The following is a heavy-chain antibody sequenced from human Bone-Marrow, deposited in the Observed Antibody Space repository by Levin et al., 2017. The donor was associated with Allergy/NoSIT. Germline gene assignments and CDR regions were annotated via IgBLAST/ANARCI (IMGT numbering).Heavy chain of an antibody. CDR2: ISYISSYI. V-gene: IGHV3-21*01. CDR3: ARDVYGSGSY. CDR1: GFSFTNYE. J-gene: IGHJ4*02. Sequence: TGESLKISCAASGFSFTNYEMTWVRQAPGKGLEWVSTISYISSYIYYADSVKGRFTISRDNAKNSLFLQMNSLRAEDTALYYCARDVYGSGSYWGQGTLVTVSS. D-gene: IGHD3-10*01.